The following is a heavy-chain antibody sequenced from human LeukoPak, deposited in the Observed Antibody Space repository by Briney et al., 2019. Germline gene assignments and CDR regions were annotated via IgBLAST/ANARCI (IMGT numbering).Heavy chain of an antibody. Sequence: GSLRLSCAASGFTFSSYSMNWVRQPPGMGLEWIGSVFSTGTTYYTPSLKGRVTLSVDTSKNQFSLELTSVTAADTATYYCAKNTYTSAWHPEWFDPWGQGTLVTVSS. CDR2: VFSTGTT. CDR1: GFTFSSYSMN. CDR3: AKNTYTSAWHPEWFDP. D-gene: IGHD6-25*01. J-gene: IGHJ5*02. V-gene: IGHV4-59*05.